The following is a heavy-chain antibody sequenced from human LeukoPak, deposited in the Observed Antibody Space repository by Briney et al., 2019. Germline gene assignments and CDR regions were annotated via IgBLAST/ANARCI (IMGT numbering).Heavy chain of an antibody. CDR1: GDSISSYY. V-gene: IGHV4-4*07. Sequence: SETLSLTCTVSGDSISSYYWSWIRQPAGKGLEWIGRIYIAGGAYYNPSLKSRVSMSVDTSKNQFSLKLTSVTAADTAVYYCVKNEPDSSGHYLIDYWGQGTLVTVSS. J-gene: IGHJ4*02. D-gene: IGHD3-22*01. CDR2: IYIAGGA. CDR3: VKNEPDSSGHYLIDY.